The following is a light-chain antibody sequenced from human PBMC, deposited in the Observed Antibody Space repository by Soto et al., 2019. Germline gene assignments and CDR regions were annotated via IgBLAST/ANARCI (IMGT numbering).Light chain of an antibody. J-gene: IGKJ5*01. V-gene: IGKV1-39*01. CDR1: QSISSY. CDR3: QQSYSTPIT. Sequence: DIQMTQSPSSLSASVGDRVPLTCQASQSISSYLNWYQQKPGKAPKLLIYAASSLQSGVPSRFSGSGSGTDFTLTISSLQPEDFATYYCQQSYSTPITFGQGARLEIK. CDR2: AAS.